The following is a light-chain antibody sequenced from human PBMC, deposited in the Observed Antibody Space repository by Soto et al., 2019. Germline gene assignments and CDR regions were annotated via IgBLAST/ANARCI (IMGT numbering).Light chain of an antibody. J-gene: IGLJ1*01. CDR2: DVI. V-gene: IGLV2-14*01. CDR1: SNDVGNYNY. Sequence: QSALTQPTSVSGSPGQSITISCTGTSNDVGNYNYVSWYQQRPGNAPKLMIYDVIYRPSGVSNRFSGSKSGNTASLTISGLQAEDEADYYCNSFTSDSTYVFGTGTKLTVL. CDR3: NSFTSDSTYV.